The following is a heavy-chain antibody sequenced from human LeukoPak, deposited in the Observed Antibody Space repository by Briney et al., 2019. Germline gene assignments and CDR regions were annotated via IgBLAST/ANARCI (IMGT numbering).Heavy chain of an antibody. D-gene: IGHD3-10*01. Sequence: SETLSLTCAVYGGSFSGYYWSWIRQPPGKGLEWIGEINHSGSTNYNPSLKSRVTISVDTSKNQFSLKLSSVTAADTAVYYCARGMVREENWFDPWGQGTLVTVSS. J-gene: IGHJ5*02. CDR3: ARGMVREENWFDP. CDR2: INHSGST. CDR1: GGSFSGYY. V-gene: IGHV4-34*01.